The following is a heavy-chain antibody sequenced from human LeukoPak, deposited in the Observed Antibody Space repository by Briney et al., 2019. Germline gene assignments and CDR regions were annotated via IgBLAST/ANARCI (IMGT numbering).Heavy chain of an antibody. Sequence: SETLSLTCTVSGGSISSSSYYWGWIRQPPGKGLEWIGSIYYSGSTYYNPSLKSRVTISVDTSKNQFSLKLSSVTAADTAVYYCARGTWSIVGATNLGAFDYWGQGTLVTVSS. CDR1: GGSISSSSYY. CDR3: ARGTWSIVGATNLGAFDY. CDR2: IYYSGST. D-gene: IGHD1-26*01. J-gene: IGHJ4*02. V-gene: IGHV4-39*07.